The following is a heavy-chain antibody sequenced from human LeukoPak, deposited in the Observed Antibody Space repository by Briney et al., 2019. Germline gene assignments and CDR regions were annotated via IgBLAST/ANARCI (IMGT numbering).Heavy chain of an antibody. D-gene: IGHD2-15*01. V-gene: IGHV3-48*01. CDR1: GFSFSRDS. Sequence: GGSLRLSCAASGFSFSRDSMNWVRQAPGKGLEWISYISHDSGIKYYADSVRGRFTISRDNAKNSLYLQMHSLRAEDTAVYFCVRDNPRCCGVVPANIDDYWGQGTLVTVSS. CDR3: VRDNPRCCGVVPANIDDY. CDR2: ISHDSGIK. J-gene: IGHJ4*02.